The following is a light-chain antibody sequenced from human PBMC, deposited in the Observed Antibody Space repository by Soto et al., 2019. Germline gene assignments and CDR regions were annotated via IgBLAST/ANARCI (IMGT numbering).Light chain of an antibody. Sequence: EIVLTQSPGTLSLSPGERATLSCRASQSVTNSALAWYLQKPGQAPRLLIYGASTRATGIPDRFSGSGSGTDFSLTISRLEPEDFAVYYCLQFDNSPLYTFGQGTKVEIK. CDR2: GAS. V-gene: IGKV3-20*01. CDR3: LQFDNSPLYT. J-gene: IGKJ2*01. CDR1: QSVTNSA.